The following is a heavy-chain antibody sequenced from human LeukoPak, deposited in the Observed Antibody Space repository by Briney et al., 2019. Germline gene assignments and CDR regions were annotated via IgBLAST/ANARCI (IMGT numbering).Heavy chain of an antibody. CDR1: GITFSTYA. CDR3: AKGTKSGWSTDAFDI. J-gene: IGHJ3*02. D-gene: IGHD6-19*01. Sequence: GGSLRLSCAASGITFSTYAMSWVRQPPGKGLEWVSSITGSGGSTYYADSVKGRFTISRDNSKNTVNLQVNSLRAEDTALYYCAKGTKSGWSTDAFDIWGQGTKVTVSS. CDR2: ITGSGGST. V-gene: IGHV3-23*01.